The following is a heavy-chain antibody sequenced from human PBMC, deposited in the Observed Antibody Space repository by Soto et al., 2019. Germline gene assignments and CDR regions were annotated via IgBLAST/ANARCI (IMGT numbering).Heavy chain of an antibody. Sequence: GASVKVSCTASGYTFTSYARHWVRQAPGQRLEWMGWINAGNGNTKYSQKFQGRVTITRDTSASTAYMELSSLRSEDTAVYYCARDVAAALRWFDPWGQGTLVTVSS. CDR2: INAGNGNT. J-gene: IGHJ5*02. D-gene: IGHD6-13*01. V-gene: IGHV1-3*01. CDR1: GYTFTSYA. CDR3: ARDVAAALRWFDP.